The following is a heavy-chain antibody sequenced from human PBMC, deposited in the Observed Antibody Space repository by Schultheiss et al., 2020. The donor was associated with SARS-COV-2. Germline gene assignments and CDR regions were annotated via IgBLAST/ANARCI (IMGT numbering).Heavy chain of an antibody. J-gene: IGHJ3*02. Sequence: SGPTLLKPTQTLTLTCTFSGFSLSTSGMCVGWIRQPPGKALEWLALIYWDDDKRYSPSLKSRLTITKDTSKNQVVLTMTNMDPVDTATYYCAHSQQWLDAFDIWGQGTMVTVSS. CDR2: IYWDDDK. V-gene: IGHV2-5*02. CDR1: GFSLSTSGMC. D-gene: IGHD6-19*01. CDR3: AHSQQWLDAFDI.